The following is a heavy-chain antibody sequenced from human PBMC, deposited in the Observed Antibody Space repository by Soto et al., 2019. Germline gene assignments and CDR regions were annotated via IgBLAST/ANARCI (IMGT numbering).Heavy chain of an antibody. D-gene: IGHD5-12*01. CDR3: AGLVATIRDWFDP. J-gene: IGHJ5*02. Sequence: SGSMYLTCTVSGGTISSYYWSWIRQPPGKGLEWIGYIYYSGSTNYNPSLKSRVTISVDTSKNQFSLKLSSVTAADTAVYYCAGLVATIRDWFDPWGQGTLVTVSS. CDR1: GGTISSYY. CDR2: IYYSGST. V-gene: IGHV4-59*08.